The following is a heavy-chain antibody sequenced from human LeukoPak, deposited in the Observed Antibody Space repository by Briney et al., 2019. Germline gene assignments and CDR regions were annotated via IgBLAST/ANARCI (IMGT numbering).Heavy chain of an antibody. Sequence: GGSLRLSCAASGFTFSSYGMSWVRQAPGKGLEWVSAISDTGNTYHADSVKGRFTISRDSSKNTLFLQMNSLRAEDTAVYYCARGYSYGNQYLDYWGQGTLVTVSS. CDR2: ISDTGNT. J-gene: IGHJ4*02. CDR3: ARGYSYGNQYLDY. V-gene: IGHV3-23*01. D-gene: IGHD5-18*01. CDR1: GFTFSSYG.